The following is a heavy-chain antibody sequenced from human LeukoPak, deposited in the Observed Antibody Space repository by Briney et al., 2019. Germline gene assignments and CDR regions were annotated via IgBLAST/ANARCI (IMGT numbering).Heavy chain of an antibody. CDR2: IIPIFGTA. J-gene: IGHJ6*03. CDR1: GGTFSSYA. Sequence: RASVKVSCKASGGTFSSYAISWVRQAPGQGLEWMGGIIPIFGTANYAQKFQGRVTITADESTSTAYMELSSLRSEDTAVYYCARCLRGSGSYYFPNYYYMDVWGKGTTVTISS. D-gene: IGHD3-10*01. CDR3: ARCLRGSGSYYFPNYYYMDV. V-gene: IGHV1-69*13.